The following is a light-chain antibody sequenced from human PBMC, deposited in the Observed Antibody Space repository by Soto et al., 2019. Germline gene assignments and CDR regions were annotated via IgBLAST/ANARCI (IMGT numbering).Light chain of an antibody. CDR2: GTS. J-gene: IGKJ1*01. V-gene: IGKV3-20*01. CDR1: QSVSSSY. CDR3: QHYVYPQWT. Sequence: EIVWTQSPGTRALSPKEIAPLSCRASQSVSSSYLAWYQQKPGQAPSLLIYGTSNRATGIPDRFSGSGSGTEFTLTIRRLEPEDFAVYFCQHYVYPQWTFGPGTKVDIK.